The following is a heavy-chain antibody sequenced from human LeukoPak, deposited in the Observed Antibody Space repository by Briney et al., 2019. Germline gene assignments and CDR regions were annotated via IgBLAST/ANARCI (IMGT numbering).Heavy chain of an antibody. CDR2: IIPILGIA. Sequence: SVKVSCKAPGGTFSSYTISWVRQAPGQGLEWMGRIIPILGIANYAQKFQGRVTITADKSTSTAYMELSSLRSEDTAVYYCASEQKVGATFIYYYYYYMDVWGKGTTVTVSS. CDR1: GGTFSSYT. D-gene: IGHD1-26*01. CDR3: ASEQKVGATFIYYYYYYMDV. J-gene: IGHJ6*03. V-gene: IGHV1-69*02.